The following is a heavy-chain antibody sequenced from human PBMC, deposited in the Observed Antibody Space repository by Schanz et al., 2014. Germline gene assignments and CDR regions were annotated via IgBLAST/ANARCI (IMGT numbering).Heavy chain of an antibody. CDR3: EKGRGYSGLS. CDR2: INPNNGGT. J-gene: IGHJ5*02. V-gene: IGHV1-2*06. CDR1: GYTFTAYF. Sequence: QVLLVQSGAEVKQPGASVKVSCKASGYTFTAYFIHWVRQATGQGLEWMGRINPNNGGTNFAQKFQGRVTMTRDTSITTAYMDLSGLTSDDTAVYAREKGRGYSGLSWGQGTLLAVSS. D-gene: IGHD5-12*01.